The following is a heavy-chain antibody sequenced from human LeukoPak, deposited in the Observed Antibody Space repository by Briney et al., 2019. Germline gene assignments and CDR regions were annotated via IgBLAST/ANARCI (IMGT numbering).Heavy chain of an antibody. D-gene: IGHD3-16*01. CDR3: TTRLY. J-gene: IGHJ4*02. V-gene: IGHV3-15*01. CDR1: AFTFNTFD. Sequence: GGSLRLSCSVSAFTFNTFDNFAMNWVRQAPGKGLEWVGRIKSKTDGGTTDYAAPVKGRFTISRDDSKNTVYLQMNSLKTEDAAVYYCTTRLYWGLGTLVTVSS. CDR2: IKSKTDGGTT.